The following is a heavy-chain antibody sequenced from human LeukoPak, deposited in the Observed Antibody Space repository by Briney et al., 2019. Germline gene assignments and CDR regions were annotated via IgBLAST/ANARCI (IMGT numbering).Heavy chain of an antibody. J-gene: IGHJ4*02. D-gene: IGHD3-22*01. CDR3: ARAGMDGRGYYQGFDY. CDR1: GFTFSSYA. CDR2: ISGSGGST. V-gene: IGHV3-23*01. Sequence: GGSLRLSCAASGFTFSSYAMSWVRQAPEKGLEWVSTISGSGGSTYYTDSVRGRFTISRDNSKNTLYLQMNSLRAEDTALYYCARAGMDGRGYYQGFDYWGQGTLVTVSS.